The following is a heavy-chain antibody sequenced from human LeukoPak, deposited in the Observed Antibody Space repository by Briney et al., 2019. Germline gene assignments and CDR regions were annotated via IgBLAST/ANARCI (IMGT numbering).Heavy chain of an antibody. CDR2: IKEDGSQK. Sequence: GGSLRLSCAASGFTFSSYWMSWVRQAPGKGLEWVANIKEDGSQKYYVDSVKGRFTISRDNAKNSMNLQMNSLRAEDTAVDYCARDKGWLQFDYWGQGTQVTASS. D-gene: IGHD5-24*01. CDR3: ARDKGWLQFDY. CDR1: GFTFSSYW. V-gene: IGHV3-7*04. J-gene: IGHJ4*02.